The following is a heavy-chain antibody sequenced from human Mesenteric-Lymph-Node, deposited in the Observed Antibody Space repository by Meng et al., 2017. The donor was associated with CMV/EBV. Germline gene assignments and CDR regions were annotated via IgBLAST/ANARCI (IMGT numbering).Heavy chain of an antibody. CDR3: ARGVNSAFDI. CDR2: IYSDGTTK. J-gene: IGHJ3*02. Sequence: GGSLRLSCTASGLTFRDNAIDWVRQAPGKGLEWVTFIYSDGTTKWYAASVEGRFTISRDTSRSTVFLQMNSLRPDDTAVYYCARGVNSAFDIWGQGTMVTVSS. CDR1: GLTFRDNA. V-gene: IGHV3-30*14.